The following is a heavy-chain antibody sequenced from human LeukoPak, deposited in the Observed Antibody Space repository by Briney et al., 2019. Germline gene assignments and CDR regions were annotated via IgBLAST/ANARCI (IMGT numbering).Heavy chain of an antibody. V-gene: IGHV4-30-2*01. Sequence: PSETLSLTCAVSGGSISSGGYSWSWIRQPPGKGLEWIGYIYHSGSTYYNPSLKSRVTISVDRSKNQFSLKLSSVTAADTAVYYCARDRPLSVIAAGLYYYYGMDVWGQGTTVTVSS. CDR1: GGSISSGGYS. D-gene: IGHD6-13*01. CDR3: ARDRPLSVIAAGLYYYYGMDV. CDR2: IYHSGST. J-gene: IGHJ6*02.